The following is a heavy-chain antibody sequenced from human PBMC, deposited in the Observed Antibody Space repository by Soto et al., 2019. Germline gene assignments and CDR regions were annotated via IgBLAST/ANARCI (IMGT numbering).Heavy chain of an antibody. CDR2: IYYSGST. V-gene: IGHV4-59*08. J-gene: IGHJ4*02. CDR3: ARVDSGYDLFDY. CDR1: GGSISSYY. D-gene: IGHD5-12*01. Sequence: PSETLSLTCTVSGGSISSYYWSWIRQPPGKGLEWIGYIYYSGSTNYNPSLKSRVTISVDTSKNQFSLKLSSVTAADTAVYYCARVDSGYDLFDYWGQGTLVTVSS.